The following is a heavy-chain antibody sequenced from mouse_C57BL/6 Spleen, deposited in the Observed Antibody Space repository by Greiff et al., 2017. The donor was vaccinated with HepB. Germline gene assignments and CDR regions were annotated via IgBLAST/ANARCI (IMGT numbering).Heavy chain of an antibody. CDR3: ARDASRITSVDYYFDY. CDR1: GFTFSSYA. Sequence: EVKLVESGGGLVKPGGSLKLSCAASGFTFSSYAMSWVRQTPEKRLEWVATISDGGSYTYYPDNVKGRFTISRDNAKNNLYLQMSHLKSEDTAMYYCARDASRITSVDYYFDYWGQGTTLTVSS. CDR2: ISDGGSYT. V-gene: IGHV5-4*03. J-gene: IGHJ2*01. D-gene: IGHD1-1*01.